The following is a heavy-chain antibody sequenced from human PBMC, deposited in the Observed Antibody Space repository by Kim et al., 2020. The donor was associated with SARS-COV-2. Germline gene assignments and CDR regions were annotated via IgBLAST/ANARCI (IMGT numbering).Heavy chain of an antibody. CDR1: GFTFSSYA. CDR3: AKEWVYYYDSSGYYYQPIDY. V-gene: IGHV3-23*01. D-gene: IGHD3-22*01. Sequence: GGSLRLSCAASGFTFSSYAMSWVRQAPGKGLEWVSAISGSGGSTYYADSVKGRFTISRDNSKNTLYLQMNSLRAEDTAVYYCAKEWVYYYDSSGYYYQPIDYWGQGTLVTVSS. CDR2: ISGSGGST. J-gene: IGHJ4*02.